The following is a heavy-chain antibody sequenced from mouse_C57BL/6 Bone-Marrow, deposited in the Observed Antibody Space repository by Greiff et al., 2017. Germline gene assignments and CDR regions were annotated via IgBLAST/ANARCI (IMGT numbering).Heavy chain of an antibody. D-gene: IGHD1-1*01. V-gene: IGHV1-9*01. CDR1: GYTFTGYW. CDR2: ILPGSGST. Sequence: VQLQQSGAELMKPGASVKLSCKATGYTFTGYWIEWVKQRPGHGLEWIGEILPGSGSTNYNEKFKGKATFTADTSSNTAYMQLRSLTTEDSAIYYCARYGIYYGSSFNYYAMDYWGQGTSVTVSS. CDR3: ARYGIYYGSSFNYYAMDY. J-gene: IGHJ4*01.